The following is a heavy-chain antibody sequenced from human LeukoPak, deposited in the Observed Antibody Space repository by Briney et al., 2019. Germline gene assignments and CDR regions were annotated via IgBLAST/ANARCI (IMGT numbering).Heavy chain of an antibody. V-gene: IGHV4-34*01. J-gene: IGHJ4*02. CDR3: ARSTLGSYSSSSYFDY. D-gene: IGHD6-6*01. CDR1: GGSFSGYY. CDR2: INHSGST. Sequence: ETLSLTCAVYGGSFSGYYWSWIRQPPGKGLEWIGAINHSGSTNYNPSLKSRVTISVDTSKNQFSLKLSSVTAADTAVHYCARSTLGSYSSSSYFDYWGQGTLVTVSP.